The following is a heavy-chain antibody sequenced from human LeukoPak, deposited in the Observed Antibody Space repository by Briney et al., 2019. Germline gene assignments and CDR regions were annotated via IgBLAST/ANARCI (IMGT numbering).Heavy chain of an antibody. CDR2: ISGSGGST. V-gene: IGHV3-23*01. D-gene: IGHD2-2*01. J-gene: IGHJ4*02. CDR1: GFTFSSYA. Sequence: GSLRLSCAASGFTFSSYAMSWVRQAPGKGLEWVSAISGSGGSTYYADSVKGRFTISRDNSKNTLYLQMNSLRAEDTAVYYCAKGGVVVPAAIGDYWGQGTLVTVSS. CDR3: AKGGVVVPAAIGDY.